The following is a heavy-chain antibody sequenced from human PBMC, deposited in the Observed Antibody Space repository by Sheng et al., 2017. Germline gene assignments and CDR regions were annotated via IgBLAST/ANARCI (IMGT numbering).Heavy chain of an antibody. D-gene: IGHD3-22*01. CDR3: ARVGYYDSSGYYYDWYFDL. CDR1: GFTFSSYA. V-gene: IGHV3-30*04. J-gene: IGHJ2*01. Sequence: QVQLVESGGGVVQPGRSLRLSCAASGFTFSSYAMHWVRQAPGKGLEWVAVISYDGSNKYYADSVKGRFTISRDNSKNTLYLQMNSLRAEDTAVYYCARVGYYDSSGYYYDWYFDLWGRGTLVTVSS. CDR2: ISYDGSNK.